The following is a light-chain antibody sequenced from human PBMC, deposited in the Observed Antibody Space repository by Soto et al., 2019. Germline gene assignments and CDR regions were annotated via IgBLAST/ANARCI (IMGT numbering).Light chain of an antibody. CDR1: SSDVRGYNY. CDR2: DGS. V-gene: IGLV2-14*01. CDR3: SSSTSSSPL. Sequence: SVLTQPAYVSGSQGQSTTISCTGTSSDVRGYNYVSRYQQHPGKAPTLMIYDGSNRPSGVSNRFSGSKSGNTASLTISGLQAEDEADYYCSSSTSSSPLFATGTKVTVL. J-gene: IGLJ1*01.